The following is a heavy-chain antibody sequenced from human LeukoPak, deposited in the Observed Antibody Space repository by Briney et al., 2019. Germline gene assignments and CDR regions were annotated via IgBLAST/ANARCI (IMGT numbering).Heavy chain of an antibody. Sequence: SETLSLTCAVYGESFNDYYWTWVRQPPEKGLEWIGEINHSGSTNHNPSLKSRVTISVDTSKNQFSLKLSSVTAADTAVYYCARVGYYNSMTDYWGQGTLVTVSS. CDR3: ARVGYYNSMTDY. J-gene: IGHJ4*02. D-gene: IGHD3-22*01. CDR1: GESFNDYY. CDR2: INHSGST. V-gene: IGHV4-34*01.